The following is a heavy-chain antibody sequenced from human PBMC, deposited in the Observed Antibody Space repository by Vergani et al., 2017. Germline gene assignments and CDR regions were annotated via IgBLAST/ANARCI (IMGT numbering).Heavy chain of an antibody. D-gene: IGHD6-6*01. CDR2: FDPEDGET. CDR1: GYTLTELS. V-gene: IGHV1-24*01. Sequence: QVQLVQSGAEVKKPGASVKVSCKVSGYTLTELSMHWVRQAPGKGLEWMGGFDPEDGETIYAQKFQGRVTMTEDTSTDTAYMELSSLRSEDTAVYYCARDQVPHVYSSSSFPFETYYVGLDMDVWGKGP. J-gene: IGHJ6*03. CDR3: ARDQVPHVYSSSSFPFETYYVGLDMDV.